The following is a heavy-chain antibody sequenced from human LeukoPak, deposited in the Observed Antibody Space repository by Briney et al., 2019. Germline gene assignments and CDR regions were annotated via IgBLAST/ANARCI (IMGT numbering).Heavy chain of an antibody. D-gene: IGHD6-19*01. CDR2: INHSGST. Sequence: GSLRLSCAASGFTFSSYAMNWIRQPPGKGLEWIGEINHSGSTNYNPSLKSRVTISVDTSKNQFSLKLSSVTAADTAVYYCARRGSSGFSYWGQGTLVTVSS. CDR3: ARRGSSGFSY. J-gene: IGHJ4*02. CDR1: GFTFSSYA. V-gene: IGHV4-34*01.